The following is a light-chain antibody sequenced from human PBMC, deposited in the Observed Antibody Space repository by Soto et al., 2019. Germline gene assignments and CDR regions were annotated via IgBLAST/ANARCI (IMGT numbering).Light chain of an antibody. CDR1: QTVRNNY. Sequence: EFVLTQSPGTLSLSPGERATLSCRASQTVRNNYLAWYQQKPGQAPRLLIYDASSRATGIPDRFSGGGSGTDFTLTISRLEPEDFAVYYCQQYGSSPFTFGPGTKVDI. J-gene: IGKJ3*01. CDR2: DAS. CDR3: QQYGSSPFT. V-gene: IGKV3-20*01.